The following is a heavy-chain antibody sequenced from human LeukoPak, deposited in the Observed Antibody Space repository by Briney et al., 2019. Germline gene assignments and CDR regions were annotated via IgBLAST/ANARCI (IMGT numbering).Heavy chain of an antibody. J-gene: IGHJ1*01. Sequence: PSETLSLTCTVSGGSISSGGYYWSWIRQHPGKGLEWIGYIYYSGSTYYNPSLKSRVTISVDTSKNQFSLKLSSVTAADTAVYYCARSPPYYDSRAFQHWGQGTLVTVSS. CDR1: GGSISSGGYY. V-gene: IGHV4-31*03. CDR2: IYYSGST. D-gene: IGHD3-22*01. CDR3: ARSPPYYDSRAFQH.